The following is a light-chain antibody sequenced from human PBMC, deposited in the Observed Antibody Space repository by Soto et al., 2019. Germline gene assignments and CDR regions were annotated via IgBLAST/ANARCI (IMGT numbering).Light chain of an antibody. Sequence: QSVLTQPASVSGSPGQSITISCTGTSSEVGGYNYVSWYQQHPGKAPKLKIYDVSNRPSGVSNRFSGSKSGNTASLTIFGLQAEDEADYYCSSYTSSSTSYVFGTGTRSPS. V-gene: IGLV2-14*01. CDR3: SSYTSSSTSYV. J-gene: IGLJ1*01. CDR1: SSEVGGYNY. CDR2: DVS.